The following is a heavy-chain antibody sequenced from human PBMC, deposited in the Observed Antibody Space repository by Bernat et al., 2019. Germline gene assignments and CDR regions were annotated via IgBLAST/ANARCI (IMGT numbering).Heavy chain of an antibody. CDR2: IWYDGSNK. J-gene: IGHJ4*02. Sequence: VQLVESGGGLVKPGGSLRLSCAASGFTFSSYGMHWVRQAPGKGLEWVAVIWYDGSNKYYADSVKGRFTISRDNSKNTLYLQMNSLRAEDTAVYYCARGFGDGYKSTYYFDYWGQGTLVTVSS. V-gene: IGHV3-33*01. CDR1: GFTFSSYG. D-gene: IGHD5-24*01. CDR3: ARGFGDGYKSTYYFDY.